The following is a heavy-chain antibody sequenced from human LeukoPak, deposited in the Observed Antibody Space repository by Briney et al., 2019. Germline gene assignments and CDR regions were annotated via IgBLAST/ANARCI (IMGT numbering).Heavy chain of an antibody. J-gene: IGHJ5*02. CDR2: IYTSGST. Sequence: SETLSLTCTVSGGSISSYYWSWIRQPAGKGLEWIGRIYTSGSTNYNPSLKRRGTMSVDTSKNQFSLKLSPVTAADTAVYYCARDAYIAAAGDNWFDPWGQATLVTVSS. CDR3: ARDAYIAAAGDNWFDP. V-gene: IGHV4-4*07. CDR1: GGSISSYY. D-gene: IGHD6-13*01.